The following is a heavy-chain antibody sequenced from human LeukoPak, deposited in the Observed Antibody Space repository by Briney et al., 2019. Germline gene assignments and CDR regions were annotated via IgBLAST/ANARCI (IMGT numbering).Heavy chain of an antibody. D-gene: IGHD3/OR15-3a*01. CDR2: INGGGVTA. CDR1: GFTFRSNT. CDR3: VKSHTTSWTFFEY. V-gene: IGHV3-23*01. J-gene: IGHJ4*02. Sequence: GGSLRLSCAASGFTFRSNTMNWVRQAPGKGLEWVSFINGGGVTAYYADSVKGRFTISRDNSKNTLYLQMSSLRAEDSAIYYCVKSHTTSWTFFEYWGQGALVTVSS.